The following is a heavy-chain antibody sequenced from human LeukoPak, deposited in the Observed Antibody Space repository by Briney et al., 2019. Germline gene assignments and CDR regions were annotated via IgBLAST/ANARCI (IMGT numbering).Heavy chain of an antibody. J-gene: IGHJ4*02. V-gene: IGHV3-21*01. D-gene: IGHD6-19*01. Sequence: GGSLRLSCAAPGFTFSSYSMNWVPRAPGKGLEWVSYISSSRSYIYYADSVKGRFTLSRDNAKNSLYVQMNTLRAKDTAVYYCARETRGWFSFASWGQGTLVTVSS. CDR1: GFTFSSYS. CDR3: ARETRGWFSFAS. CDR2: ISSSRSYI.